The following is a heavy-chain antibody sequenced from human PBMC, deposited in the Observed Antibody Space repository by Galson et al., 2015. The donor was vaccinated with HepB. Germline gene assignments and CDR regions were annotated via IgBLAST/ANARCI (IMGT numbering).Heavy chain of an antibody. CDR1: GYTFTSYA. Sequence: QSGAEVKKPGESLRISCKGSGYTFTSYAMHWVRQAPGQRLEWMGWINAGNGNTKYSQKFQGRVTITRDTSASTAYMELSSLRSEDTAVYYCARDRFQYYGSGSGENWGQGTLVTVSS. J-gene: IGHJ4*02. D-gene: IGHD3-10*01. CDR3: ARDRFQYYGSGSGEN. V-gene: IGHV1-3*01. CDR2: INAGNGNT.